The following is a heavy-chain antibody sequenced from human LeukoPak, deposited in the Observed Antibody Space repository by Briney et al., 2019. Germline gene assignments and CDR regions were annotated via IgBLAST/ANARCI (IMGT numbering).Heavy chain of an antibody. Sequence: GASVKVSCKASGYTFTNYDINWVRQATGQGPEWMGWMNPKSGNTGYAQKFQGRVTMTRNTSISTAYMELSSLRYDDTAVYYCARDQDIVVVVAALRQREMGGFDPWGQGTLVTVSS. CDR1: GYTFTNYD. V-gene: IGHV1-8*01. D-gene: IGHD2-15*01. J-gene: IGHJ5*02. CDR3: ARDQDIVVVVAALRQREMGGFDP. CDR2: MNPKSGNT.